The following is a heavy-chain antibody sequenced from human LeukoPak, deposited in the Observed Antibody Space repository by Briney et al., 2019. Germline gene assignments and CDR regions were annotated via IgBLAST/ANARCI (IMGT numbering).Heavy chain of an antibody. D-gene: IGHD2-15*01. J-gene: IGHJ3*01. CDR2: IRSDSSTK. CDR1: GFSISNYG. CDR3: ARVNGRWQGNFMV. Sequence: GGSLRLFCAGSGFSISNYGMNWVRQAPGKGLEWLSYIRSDSSTKYYADSVEGRFTISRDNAQNSLYLQMNSLRDEDSGVYFCARVNGRWQGNFMVWGQGTRVTVFS. V-gene: IGHV3-48*02.